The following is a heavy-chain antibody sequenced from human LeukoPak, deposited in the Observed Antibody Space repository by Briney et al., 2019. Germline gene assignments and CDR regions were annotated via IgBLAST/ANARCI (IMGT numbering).Heavy chain of an antibody. V-gene: IGHV3-23*01. CDR2: ISNSDGST. CDR3: AKEQSSYYDYAMDV. J-gene: IGHJ6*02. D-gene: IGHD4-11*01. Sequence: GGSLRLSCAASGFSFSSYAMSCVRQAPGKGLEWVSAISNSDGSTYYADSMKGRLTISRDNSKNTLYLQMNSLRAEDTAVYYCAKEQSSYYDYAMDVWGQGTTVTVSS. CDR1: GFSFSSYA.